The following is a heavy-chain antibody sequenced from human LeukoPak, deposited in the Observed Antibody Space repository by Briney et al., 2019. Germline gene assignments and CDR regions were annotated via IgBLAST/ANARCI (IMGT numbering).Heavy chain of an antibody. CDR2: ISGSGGST. CDR3: AKDVRDHRGYYFDY. V-gene: IGHV3-23*01. D-gene: IGHD3-10*02. CDR1: GFTYISYA. Sequence: GGSLRLSCAASGFTYISYAMSWVRQAPGKGMEWVSAISGSGGSTYYADSVKGRFTISIDNSKNTLYLQMNSLRAEDTAVYYCAKDVRDHRGYYFDYWGQGTLVTVSS. J-gene: IGHJ4*02.